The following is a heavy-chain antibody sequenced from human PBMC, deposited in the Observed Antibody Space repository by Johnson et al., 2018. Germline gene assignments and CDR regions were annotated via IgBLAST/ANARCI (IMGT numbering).Heavy chain of an antibody. Sequence: QVQLVQSGGGVVQPGRSLRLSCAASGFTFSSYAMHWVRQAPVKGLEWVAVISYHGTTKYYADSVKGRFTISRDNSKNTLYLEMNSLRAEDTAVYYVARTSSGYKDAFDIWGQGTMVTFSS. CDR3: ARTSSGYKDAFDI. CDR1: GFTFSSYA. D-gene: IGHD3-22*01. CDR2: ISYHGTTK. V-gene: IGHV3-30-3*01. J-gene: IGHJ3*02.